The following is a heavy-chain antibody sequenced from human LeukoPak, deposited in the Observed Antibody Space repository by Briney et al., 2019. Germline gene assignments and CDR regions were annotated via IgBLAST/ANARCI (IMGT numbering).Heavy chain of an antibody. V-gene: IGHV4-39*07. J-gene: IGHJ4*02. CDR1: GGSISSTSYY. D-gene: IGHD5-24*01. CDR2: VYHTGST. Sequence: PSETLSLTCTVSGGSISSTSYYWGWIRQPPGKGLEWIGCVYHTGSTDFSPSLSSRVTILVDTSKNQFSLRLGSVTAADTATYYCARSDGFKPMGYYFDSWGQGTLITVSS. CDR3: ARSDGFKPMGYYFDS.